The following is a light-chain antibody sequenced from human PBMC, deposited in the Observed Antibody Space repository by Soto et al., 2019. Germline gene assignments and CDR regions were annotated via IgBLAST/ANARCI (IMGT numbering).Light chain of an antibody. Sequence: EIFLTQSPGTLSLSPGERATLSCRASQSVSSTYLAWYQQKPGQAPRLLIHDASSRATGIPDRFSGSGSGRDFTLTISRLEPEDFAVYFCQQFLSSPVTFGQGTKVEI. CDR3: QQFLSSPVT. CDR2: DAS. J-gene: IGKJ1*01. V-gene: IGKV3-20*01. CDR1: QSVSSTY.